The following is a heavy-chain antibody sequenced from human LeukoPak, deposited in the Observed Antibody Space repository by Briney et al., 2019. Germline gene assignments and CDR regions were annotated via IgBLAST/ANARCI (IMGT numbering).Heavy chain of an antibody. D-gene: IGHD1-26*01. CDR2: INPNSGGT. Sequence: GASVKVSCKASGYTFTGYYMHWVRQAPGQGLEWMGWINPNSGGTNYAQKFQGRVTMTRDTSISTAYMELSRLRSDDTAVYYCARARLRGSKTSPDYWGQGTLVTVSS. J-gene: IGHJ4*02. CDR3: ARARLRGSKTSPDY. V-gene: IGHV1-2*02. CDR1: GYTFTGYY.